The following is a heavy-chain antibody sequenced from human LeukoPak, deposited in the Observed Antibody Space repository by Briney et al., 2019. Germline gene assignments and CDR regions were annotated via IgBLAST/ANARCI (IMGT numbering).Heavy chain of an antibody. CDR2: INPSGGST. Sequence: ASVKVSCKASGYTFTGYYMHWVRQAPGQGLEWMGIINPSGGSTSYAQKFQGRVTMTRDTSTSTVYMELSSLRSEDTAVYYCARGRRIAAAGKGHWFDPWGQGTLVTVSS. CDR3: ARGRRIAAAGKGHWFDP. J-gene: IGHJ5*02. V-gene: IGHV1-46*01. D-gene: IGHD6-13*01. CDR1: GYTFTGYY.